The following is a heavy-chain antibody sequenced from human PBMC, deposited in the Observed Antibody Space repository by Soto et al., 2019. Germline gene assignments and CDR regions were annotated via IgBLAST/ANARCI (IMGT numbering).Heavy chain of an antibody. CDR1: GGSISSGDYY. Sequence: PSETLSLTCTVSGGSISSGDYYWSWIRQPPGKGLEWIGYIYYSGSTYYNPSLKSRVTISVDTSKNQFSLKLSSVTAADTAVYYCARDRVATGVYYYYGMDVWGQGTTVTVSS. V-gene: IGHV4-30-4*01. J-gene: IGHJ6*02. CDR3: ARDRVATGVYYYYGMDV. D-gene: IGHD5-12*01. CDR2: IYYSGST.